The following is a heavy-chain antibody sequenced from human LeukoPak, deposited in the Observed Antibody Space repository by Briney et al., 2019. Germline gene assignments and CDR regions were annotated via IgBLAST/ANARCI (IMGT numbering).Heavy chain of an antibody. J-gene: IGHJ6*03. D-gene: IGHD4-17*01. CDR1: GYTFTSYG. Sequence: ASVKVSCKASGYTFTSYGFSWVRQAPGQGLEWMGWISAYNGNTDYPQNLQGRVTLTTDTSTSTAYMELRSLRSDDTAVYYCARDTYTTVTAMDVWGKGTTVIVSS. CDR2: ISAYNGNT. V-gene: IGHV1-18*01. CDR3: ARDTYTTVTAMDV.